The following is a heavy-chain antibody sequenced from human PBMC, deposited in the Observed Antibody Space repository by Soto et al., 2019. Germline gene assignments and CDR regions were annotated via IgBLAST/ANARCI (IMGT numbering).Heavy chain of an antibody. V-gene: IGHV3-64*01. CDR1: GFTFSSYA. Sequence: GGSLRLSCAASGFTFSSYAMHWVRQAPGKGLEYVSAISSNGGSTYYANSVKGRFTISRDNSKNTLYLQMGSLRAEDMAVYYCARDGRTSSIAARRSPYYYYYMDVWGKGTTVTVSS. CDR2: ISSNGGST. CDR3: ARDGRTSSIAARRSPYYYYYMDV. D-gene: IGHD6-6*01. J-gene: IGHJ6*03.